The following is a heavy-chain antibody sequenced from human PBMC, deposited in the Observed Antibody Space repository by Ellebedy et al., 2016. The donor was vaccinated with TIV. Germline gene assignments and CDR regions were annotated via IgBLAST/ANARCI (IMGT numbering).Heavy chain of an antibody. CDR3: ARGGPGKLRGGSDY. CDR2: MNPNSGNT. CDR1: GYTFTRYD. Sequence: AASVKVSCKASGYTFTRYDINWVRQATSQGLEWMGWMNPNSGNTGSAQKFQGRVTITRNTSISTAYMELSSLRSEDTAVYYCARGGPGKLRGGSDYWGQGTLVTVSS. V-gene: IGHV1-8*03. J-gene: IGHJ4*02. D-gene: IGHD2-15*01.